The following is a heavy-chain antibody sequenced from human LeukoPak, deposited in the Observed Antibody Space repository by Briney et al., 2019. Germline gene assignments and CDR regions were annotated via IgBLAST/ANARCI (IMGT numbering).Heavy chain of an antibody. V-gene: IGHV4-61*01. D-gene: IGHD5-12*01. J-gene: IGHJ4*02. CDR3: ARSVSGYDYYFDY. CDR2: IYYSGNT. Sequence: SETLSLTCTVSGGSVSSGSYYWSWLRQPPGKGLEWIGHIYYSGNTNYNPSLKSRVTISVDTSKNQFSLKLSSVTAADTAVYYCARSVSGYDYYFDYWGQGTLVTVSS. CDR1: GGSVSSGSYY.